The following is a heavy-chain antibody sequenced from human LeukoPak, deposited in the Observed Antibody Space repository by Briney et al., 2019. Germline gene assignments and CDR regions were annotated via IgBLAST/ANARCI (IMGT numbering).Heavy chain of an antibody. CDR3: ARDLGYGYGPDYAFDI. CDR2: IYYSGST. J-gene: IGHJ3*02. Sequence: SETLSLTCTVSGGSISSYYWSWIRQPPGKGLEWIGYIYYSGSTNYNPSLKSRVTISVDTSKNQFSLKLSSVTAADTAVYYCARDLGYGYGPDYAFDIWGQGTMVTVSS. D-gene: IGHD5-18*01. CDR1: GGSISSYY. V-gene: IGHV4-59*01.